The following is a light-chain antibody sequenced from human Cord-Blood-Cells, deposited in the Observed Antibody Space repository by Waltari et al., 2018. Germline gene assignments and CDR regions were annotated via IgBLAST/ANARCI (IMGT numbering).Light chain of an antibody. Sequence: DIQLTQSLSFLFASVGEGGTISCRASQGISSYLAWYQQKPGKAPKLLIYAASTLQSGVPSRFSGSGSGTEFTLTISSLQPEDFATYYCQQLNSYPLTFGGGTKVEIK. CDR1: QGISSY. CDR2: AAS. CDR3: QQLNSYPLT. J-gene: IGKJ4*01. V-gene: IGKV1-9*01.